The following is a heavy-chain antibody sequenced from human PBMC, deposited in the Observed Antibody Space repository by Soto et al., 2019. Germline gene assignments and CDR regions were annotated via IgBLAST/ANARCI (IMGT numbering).Heavy chain of an antibody. V-gene: IGHV4-59*08. CDR3: ARHDYDYGDSATKFDP. CDR2: IYYSGST. J-gene: IGHJ5*02. Sequence: SETMSLTRTVSGGSISSYYWSWIRQPPGKGLEWIGYIYYSGSTNYNPSLKSRVTISVDTSKNQFSLKLSSVTAADTAVYYCARHDYDYGDSATKFDPWGQGTLVTVSS. CDR1: GGSISSYY. D-gene: IGHD4-17*01.